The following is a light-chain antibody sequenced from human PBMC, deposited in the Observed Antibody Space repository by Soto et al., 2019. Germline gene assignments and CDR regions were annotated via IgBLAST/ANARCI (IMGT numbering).Light chain of an antibody. V-gene: IGKV3-20*01. J-gene: IGKJ1*01. CDR2: GAS. Sequence: EIVLTQSPGTLSLSPGERATLSCRASQSVSSSYLAWYQQKPGQAPRLLIYGASSRATGIPDRSSGSGSGTEFTLIISRLEPEDFAVYYCQQYGSSSWTFGQGTKVEIK. CDR1: QSVSSSY. CDR3: QQYGSSSWT.